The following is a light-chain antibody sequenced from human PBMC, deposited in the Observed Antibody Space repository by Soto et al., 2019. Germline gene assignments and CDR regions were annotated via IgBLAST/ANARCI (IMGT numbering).Light chain of an antibody. V-gene: IGKV3-20*01. CDR2: GAS. J-gene: IGKJ1*01. CDR1: QSISSTY. Sequence: EIVLTQSPGTLSLSPGKRDTLSCRASQSISSTYLAWYQQKPGQAPRLLIYGASSRATGIPDRFSGSGSGTDFTLTISRLEPEDFAVYYCQQYDSPPRTFGHGTKVEVQ. CDR3: QQYDSPPRT.